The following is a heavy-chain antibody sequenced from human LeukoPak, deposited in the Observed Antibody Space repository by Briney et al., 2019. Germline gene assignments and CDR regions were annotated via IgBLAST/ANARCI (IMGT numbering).Heavy chain of an antibody. Sequence: ASVKVSCKASGYTFTGYYMHWVRQAPGQGLEWMGWINPNSGGTNYAQKFQGRVTMTRDTSISTAYMELSRLRSDDTAVYYCARDRAYYDFWSGYEDDAFDIWGQGTMVTVSS. V-gene: IGHV1-2*02. J-gene: IGHJ3*02. CDR2: INPNSGGT. CDR1: GYTFTGYY. D-gene: IGHD3-3*01. CDR3: ARDRAYYDFWSGYEDDAFDI.